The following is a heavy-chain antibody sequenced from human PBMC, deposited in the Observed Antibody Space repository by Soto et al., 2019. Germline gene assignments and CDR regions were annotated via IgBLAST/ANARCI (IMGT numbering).Heavy chain of an antibody. Sequence: GSLRLSCAASGFTFSSYGMHWVRQAPGKGLEWVAVISYDGSNKYYADSVKGRFTISRDNSKNTLYLQMNSLRAEDTAVYYCAKDRRSYGSGPRFYYYYYGMDVWGQGTTVTVSS. CDR1: GFTFSSYG. CDR3: AKDRRSYGSGPRFYYYYYGMDV. J-gene: IGHJ6*02. V-gene: IGHV3-30*18. CDR2: ISYDGSNK. D-gene: IGHD6-19*01.